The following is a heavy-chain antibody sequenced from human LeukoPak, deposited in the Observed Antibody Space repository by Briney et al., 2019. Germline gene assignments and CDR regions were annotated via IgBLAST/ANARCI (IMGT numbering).Heavy chain of an antibody. D-gene: IGHD6-6*01. Sequence: KTSETLSLTCTVSGGSISSYYWSWIRQPAGKGLEWIGRIYTSGSTNYNPSLKSRVTMSVDTSKNQFSLKLSSVTAADTAVYYCARGGKSIAARYYFDYWGQGTLVTVSS. CDR3: ARGGKSIAARYYFDY. J-gene: IGHJ4*02. CDR2: IYTSGST. V-gene: IGHV4-4*07. CDR1: GGSISSYY.